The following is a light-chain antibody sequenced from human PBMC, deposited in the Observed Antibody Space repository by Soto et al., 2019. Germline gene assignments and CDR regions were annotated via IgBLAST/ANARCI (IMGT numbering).Light chain of an antibody. Sequence: QSVLTQPPSASGTPGQRVTISCSGGSSNIGSRSVHWFQQLPGTAPKLLIYKDTQRPSGVPDRFSRSKSGPSASLAISVRRSDEEADYYCSAWYDSMRAWVFGGGNKLT. V-gene: IGLV1-47*01. CDR3: SAWYDSMRAWV. J-gene: IGLJ3*02. CDR2: KDT. CDR1: SSNIGSRS.